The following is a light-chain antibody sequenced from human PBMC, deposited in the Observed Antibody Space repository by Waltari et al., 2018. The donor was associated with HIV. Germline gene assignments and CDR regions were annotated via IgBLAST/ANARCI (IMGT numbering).Light chain of an antibody. CDR3: AAWDDGLNGLWV. J-gene: IGLJ3*02. CDR1: SSNIGRNT. Sequence: QSVLTQPPSASGTPGQRVTISCSGASSNIGRNTVNWFQQLPGTAPKPLIYTDHQRPSGVPDRFSASKSGTSASLAISGLQSEDEADYYCAAWDDGLNGLWVFGGGTKLTVL. CDR2: TDH. V-gene: IGLV1-44*01.